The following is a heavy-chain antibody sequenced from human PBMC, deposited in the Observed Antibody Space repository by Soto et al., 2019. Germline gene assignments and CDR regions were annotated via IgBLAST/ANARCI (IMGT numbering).Heavy chain of an antibody. CDR2: IYYSGST. D-gene: IGHD4-17*01. CDR3: ARHVNDYGDSIVAY. V-gene: IGHV4-39*01. J-gene: IGHJ4*02. CDR1: GGSISSSSYY. Sequence: SETLSLTCTVSGGSISSSSYYWGWIRQPPGKGLEWIGSIYYSGSTYYNPSLKSRVTISVDTSKNQFSLKLSSVTAAGTAVYYCARHVNDYGDSIVAYWGQGTLVTVSS.